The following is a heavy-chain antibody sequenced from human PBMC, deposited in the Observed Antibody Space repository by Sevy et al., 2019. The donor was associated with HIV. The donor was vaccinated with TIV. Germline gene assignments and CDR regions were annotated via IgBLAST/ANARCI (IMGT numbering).Heavy chain of an antibody. J-gene: IGHJ6*02. CDR3: ARDHRGSYYDFWSGYHGMDV. Sequence: GGSLRLSCAASGFTFSSYAMHWVRQAPGKGLEWVAVISYDGSSKYYADSVKGRFTISRDNSKNTLYLQMNSLRAEDTAVYYCARDHRGSYYDFWSGYHGMDVWGQGTTVTVSS. CDR2: ISYDGSSK. D-gene: IGHD3-3*01. V-gene: IGHV3-30*04. CDR1: GFTFSSYA.